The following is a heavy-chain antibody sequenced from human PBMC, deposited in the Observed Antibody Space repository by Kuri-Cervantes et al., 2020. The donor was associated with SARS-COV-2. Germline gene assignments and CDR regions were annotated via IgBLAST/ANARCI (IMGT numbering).Heavy chain of an antibody. CDR1: GFTFSSYA. D-gene: IGHD3-3*01. CDR3: AKGYDFWSGAPRRDAFDT. J-gene: IGHJ3*02. CDR2: ISGSGGST. V-gene: IGHV3-23*01. Sequence: GGSLRLSCAASGFTFSSYAMSWVRQAPGKGLEWVSAISGSGGSTYYADSVKGRFTISRDNSKNTLYLQMNSLRAEDTAVYYCAKGYDFWSGAPRRDAFDTWGQGTMVTVSS.